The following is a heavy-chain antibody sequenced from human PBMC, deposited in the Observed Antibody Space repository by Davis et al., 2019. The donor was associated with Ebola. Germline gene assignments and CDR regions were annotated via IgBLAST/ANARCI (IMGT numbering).Heavy chain of an antibody. CDR2: IWYDGSNK. CDR1: GFTFSSYW. J-gene: IGHJ6*03. V-gene: IGHV3-33*08. Sequence: GESLKISCAASGFTFSSYWMSWVRQAPGKGLEWVAVIWYDGSNKYYADSVKGRFTISRDNSKNTLYLQMNSLRAEDTAVYYCARETDYYMDVWGKGTTVTVSS. CDR3: ARETDYYMDV.